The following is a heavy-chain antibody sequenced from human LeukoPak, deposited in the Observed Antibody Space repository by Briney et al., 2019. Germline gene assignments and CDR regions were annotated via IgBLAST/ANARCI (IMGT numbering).Heavy chain of an antibody. D-gene: IGHD3-10*01. Sequence: GASVKVSCKASGYTFTGYYMHWVRQAPGQGLEWMGWINPNSGGTNYAQKFQGRITMTRDTSISTAYMELNNLISDDTAVYYCARGMGSGTYRRFDFWGQGTLVTVSS. CDR3: ARGMGSGTYRRFDF. CDR2: INPNSGGT. V-gene: IGHV1-2*02. CDR1: GYTFTGYY. J-gene: IGHJ4*02.